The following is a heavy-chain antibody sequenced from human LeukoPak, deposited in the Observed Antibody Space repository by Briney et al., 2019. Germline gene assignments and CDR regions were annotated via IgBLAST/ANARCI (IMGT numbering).Heavy chain of an antibody. CDR1: GYTFTSYD. V-gene: IGHV1-8*02. J-gene: IGHJ4*02. Sequence: ASVKVSCKASGYTFTSYDINWVRQATGQGLEWMGWMNVNSGNTGYVQKFQGRVTMTRNTSISTAYMELSSLRSEDTAVYYCARAVADKTFDYWGPGTLVTVSS. CDR2: MNVNSGNT. CDR3: ARAVADKTFDY.